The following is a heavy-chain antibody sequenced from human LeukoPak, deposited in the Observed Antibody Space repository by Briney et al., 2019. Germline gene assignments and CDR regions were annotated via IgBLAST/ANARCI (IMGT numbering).Heavy chain of an antibody. D-gene: IGHD2-15*01. J-gene: IGHJ4*02. Sequence: GGSLRLSCAASGFTFDDYAMHWVRQTPGKGLEWVSLISGDGGSTYYSDSVKGRFTISRDNSKNSLYLQMNSLRTEDTALYYCAKQLRGRGSQIPTRVAGPSFDYWGQGTLVTVSS. CDR3: AKQLRGRGSQIPTRVAGPSFDY. CDR1: GFTFDDYA. V-gene: IGHV3-43*02. CDR2: ISGDGGST.